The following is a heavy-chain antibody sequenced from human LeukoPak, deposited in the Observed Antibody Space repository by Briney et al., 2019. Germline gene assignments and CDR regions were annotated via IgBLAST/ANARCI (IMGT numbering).Heavy chain of an antibody. D-gene: IGHD5-18*01. J-gene: IGHJ4*02. V-gene: IGHV3-23*01. Sequence: PGGSLRLSCAASGFTFSSYAMSWVRQAPGKGLEWVSAISGSGGSTYYADSVKGRFTVSRDNSKNTLWLQMNSLRADDTAVYYCVRDRSYRYFDFWGPGTPVTVSS. CDR2: ISGSGGST. CDR3: VRDRSYRYFDF. CDR1: GFTFSSYA.